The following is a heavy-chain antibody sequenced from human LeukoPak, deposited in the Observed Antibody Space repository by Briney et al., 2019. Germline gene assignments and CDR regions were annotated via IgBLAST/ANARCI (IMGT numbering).Heavy chain of an antibody. D-gene: IGHD1-26*01. Sequence: HLGGSLRLSCAASGFTFSSAWMHWVRQAPGTGLVWVSRITDDATTTYADSVKGRFTISRDNAKNTLYLQMNSLRAEDTAVYYCVRDRVGPDYWGQGTLVTVSS. CDR1: GFTFSSAW. CDR2: ITDDATT. J-gene: IGHJ4*02. CDR3: VRDRVGPDY. V-gene: IGHV3-74*03.